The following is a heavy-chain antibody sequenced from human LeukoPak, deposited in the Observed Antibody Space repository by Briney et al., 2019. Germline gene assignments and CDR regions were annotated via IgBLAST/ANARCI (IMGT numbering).Heavy chain of an antibody. J-gene: IGHJ4*02. V-gene: IGHV3-53*01. CDR1: GFTVSSNY. Sequence: GGSLRLSCAASGFTVSSNYMSWVRQAPGKGLEWVSVIYSGGSTYYADSVKGRFTISGDSSKNTLYLQMNSLRAEDTAVYYCARAWGYDILTGYYHDYWGQGTLVTVSS. D-gene: IGHD3-9*01. CDR3: ARAWGYDILTGYYHDY. CDR2: IYSGGST.